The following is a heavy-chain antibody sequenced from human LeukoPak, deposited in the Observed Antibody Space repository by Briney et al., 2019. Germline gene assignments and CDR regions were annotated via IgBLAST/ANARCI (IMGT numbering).Heavy chain of an antibody. CDR1: GYTFTSYD. Sequence: ASVKVSCKASGYTFTSYDINWVRQATGQGLEWMGWMNPNSGNTGYAQKFQGRVTMTRNTSISTAYMELSSLRSEDTAVYYCARVRDDYKSPAGGYWGQGTLVTVSS. CDR2: MNPNSGNT. CDR3: ARVRDDYKSPAGGY. V-gene: IGHV1-8*01. J-gene: IGHJ4*02. D-gene: IGHD5-24*01.